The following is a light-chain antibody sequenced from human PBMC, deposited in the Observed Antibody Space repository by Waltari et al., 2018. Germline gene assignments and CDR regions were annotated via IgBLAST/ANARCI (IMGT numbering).Light chain of an antibody. V-gene: IGKV1-6*01. CDR1: QAIRND. J-gene: IGKJ3*01. Sequence: AIQMTQSPSSLSASVGDRVTITCRASQAIRNDLGWYQQKPGKAPKLLIFAASSLQSGVPSRFSGSGSGTDFTLTISSLQPEDFATYYCLQDYNYPFTFGPGTKVDIK. CDR3: LQDYNYPFT. CDR2: AAS.